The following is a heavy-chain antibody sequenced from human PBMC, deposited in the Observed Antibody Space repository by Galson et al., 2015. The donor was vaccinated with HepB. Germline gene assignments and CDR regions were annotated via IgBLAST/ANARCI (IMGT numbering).Heavy chain of an antibody. CDR2: ISTSSSAI. Sequence: SLRLSCAASGFTFSRYSMNWVRQAPGKGLEWVSYISTSSSAIYYADSVKGRFTISRDNAKNSLYLQMNSLRVEDTAVYYCARDRRTPNWGQGTLVTVSS. J-gene: IGHJ4*02. D-gene: IGHD1-1*01. V-gene: IGHV3-48*01. CDR3: ARDRRTPN. CDR1: GFTFSRYS.